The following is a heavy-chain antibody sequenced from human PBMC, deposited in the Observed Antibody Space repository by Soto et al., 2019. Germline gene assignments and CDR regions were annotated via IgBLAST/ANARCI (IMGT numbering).Heavy chain of an antibody. Sequence: GGSLRLSCAASGFTFSSYAMSWVRQAPGKGLEWVSAISGSGGSTYYADSVKGRFTISRDNSKNTLYLQMNSLRAEDTAVYYCAKAAYDFWSGSDFLGNWFDPWGQGTLVTVSS. J-gene: IGHJ5*02. CDR2: ISGSGGST. V-gene: IGHV3-23*01. CDR3: AKAAYDFWSGSDFLGNWFDP. D-gene: IGHD3-3*01. CDR1: GFTFSSYA.